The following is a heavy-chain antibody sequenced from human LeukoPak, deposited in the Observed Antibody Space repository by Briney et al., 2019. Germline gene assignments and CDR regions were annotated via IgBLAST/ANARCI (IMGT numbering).Heavy chain of an antibody. CDR2: IYYSGST. CDR3: ARDAYGDYDAMSHYYYMDV. D-gene: IGHD4-17*01. Sequence: SETLSLTCTLSGGSISSSSYYWGWTRHPPGKGLEGIGRIYYSGSTYYNPSLKSRVTISVDTSKNQFSLKLSSVTAADTAVYYCARDAYGDYDAMSHYYYMDVWGKGTTVIVSS. CDR1: GGSISSSSYY. V-gene: IGHV4-39*07. J-gene: IGHJ6*03.